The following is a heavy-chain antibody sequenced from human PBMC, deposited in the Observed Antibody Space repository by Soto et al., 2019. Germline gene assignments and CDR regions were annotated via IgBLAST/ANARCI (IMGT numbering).Heavy chain of an antibody. CDR3: ARGYNPSRITIFGVVGY. Sequence: GGSLRLSCAASGFTFSSYEMNWVRQAPGKGLEWVSYISSSGSTIYYADSVKGRFTISRDNAKNSLYLQMNSLRAEDTAVYYCARGYNPSRITIFGVVGYWGQGT. CDR1: GFTFSSYE. J-gene: IGHJ4*02. CDR2: ISSSGSTI. V-gene: IGHV3-48*03. D-gene: IGHD3-3*01.